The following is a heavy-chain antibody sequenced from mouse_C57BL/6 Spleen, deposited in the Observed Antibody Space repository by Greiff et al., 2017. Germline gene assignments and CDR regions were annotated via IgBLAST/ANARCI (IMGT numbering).Heavy chain of an antibody. CDR2: ISSGGDYI. CDR3: TRGKALYAMGY. J-gene: IGHJ4*01. Sequence: EVQLVESGEGLVKPGGSLKLSCTASGFTFSSYAMSWVRQTPEKRLEWVAYISSGGDYIYYAGTVTGRFTFSRGNARNTLYRHVSGLKSEDSAMYYCTRGKALYAMGYWGQGTSVTVSS. D-gene: IGHD2-1*01. V-gene: IGHV5-9-1*02. CDR1: GFTFSSYA.